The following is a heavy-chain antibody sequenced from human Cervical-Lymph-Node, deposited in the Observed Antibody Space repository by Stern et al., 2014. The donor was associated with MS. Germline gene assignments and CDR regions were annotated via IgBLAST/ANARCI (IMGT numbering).Heavy chain of an antibody. D-gene: IGHD3-22*01. J-gene: IGHJ4*02. CDR3: ALMVDYYDSDGDYYDY. CDR1: GYTFSNYG. CDR2: ISVNNGNT. Sequence: QLVQSGSEVKKPGASVKVSCKASGYTFSNYGISWLRQAPGQGLEWMGWISVNNGNTNYPQKFQGRVTMTTDTSTSTAYMDLGSLRSDDTAVYYCALMVDYYDSDGDYYDYWGQGTLVTVSS. V-gene: IGHV1-18*01.